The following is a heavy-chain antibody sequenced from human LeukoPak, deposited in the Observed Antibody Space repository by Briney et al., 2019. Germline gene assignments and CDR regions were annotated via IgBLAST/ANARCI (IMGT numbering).Heavy chain of an antibody. CDR1: GFTVSSNY. D-gene: IGHD3-22*01. CDR3: ARDSNYDTSGHYY. CDR2: IYSGGSA. V-gene: IGHV3-53*01. Sequence: GGSLRLSCAASGFTVSSNYMSWVRQAPGKGLEWVSVIYSGGSAYSADSVKGRFTISRDNSKNTLYLQMNSLRAEDTAVYYCARDSNYDTSGHYYWGQGTLVTVSS. J-gene: IGHJ4*02.